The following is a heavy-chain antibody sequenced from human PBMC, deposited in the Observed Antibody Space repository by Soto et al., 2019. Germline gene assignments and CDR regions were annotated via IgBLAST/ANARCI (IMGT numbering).Heavy chain of an antibody. D-gene: IGHD5-12*01. CDR3: ADSGSYTDV. Sequence: LRLSCAASGFTFSSYWMTWVRQAPGKGLEWVANIKEDGSEKYYVDSVKGRFTISRDNAKNSVYLQMNSLRAEDTAVYYCADSGSYTDVWGKGTMVTVSS. J-gene: IGHJ6*03. V-gene: IGHV3-7*01. CDR1: GFTFSSYW. CDR2: IKEDGSEK.